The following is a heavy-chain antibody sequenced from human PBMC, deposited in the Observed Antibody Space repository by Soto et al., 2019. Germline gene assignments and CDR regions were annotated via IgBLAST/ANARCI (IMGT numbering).Heavy chain of an antibody. CDR1: GGAFGRYS. CDR3: ARGDEMTAVTIFEY. D-gene: IGHD4-17*01. CDR2: AIPVFNTS. Sequence: QVQLEQSGPEVKRPGTSVKVSCKASGGAFGRYSVSWVRQAPGQGLEWIGGAIPVFNTSNYSLKFQGRVAISADESTSTVFMELRSLRSEDTALYYCARGDEMTAVTIFEYWGQGTLVTVSS. V-gene: IGHV1-69*01. J-gene: IGHJ4*02.